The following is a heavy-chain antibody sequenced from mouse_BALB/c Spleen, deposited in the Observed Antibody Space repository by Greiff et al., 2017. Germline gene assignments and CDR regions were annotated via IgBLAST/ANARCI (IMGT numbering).Heavy chain of an antibody. CDR2: ISTYYGNT. D-gene: IGHD2-3*01. J-gene: IGHJ2*01. CDR1: GYTFTDYA. Sequence: VQLQQSGPELVRPGVSVKISCKGSGYTFTDYAMHWVKQSHAKSLEWIGVISTYYGNTNYNQKFKGKATMTVDKSSSTAYMELARLTSEDSAIYYCARCYDGYYDYWGQGTTLTVSS. CDR3: ARCYDGYYDY. V-gene: IGHV1-67*01.